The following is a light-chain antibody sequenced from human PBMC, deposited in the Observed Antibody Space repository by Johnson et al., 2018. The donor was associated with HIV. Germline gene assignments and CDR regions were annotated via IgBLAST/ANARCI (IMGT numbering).Light chain of an antibody. CDR3: GTWDSSLSAYV. Sequence: QSVLTQPPSVSAAPGQKVTISCSGSSSNIGNSYVSWYQQLPGTAPKLLIYDNNKRPSGTPDRFSGSKSGTSATLGITGLQTGDEADYYCGTWDSSLSAYVFGTGTKVTVL. V-gene: IGLV1-51*01. J-gene: IGLJ1*01. CDR1: SSNIGNSY. CDR2: DNN.